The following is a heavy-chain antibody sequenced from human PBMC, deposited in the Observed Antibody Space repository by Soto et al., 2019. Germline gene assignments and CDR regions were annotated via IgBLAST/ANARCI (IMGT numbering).Heavy chain of an antibody. V-gene: IGHV3-33*01. CDR2: IWYDGINK. J-gene: IGHJ4*01. D-gene: IGHD5-18*01. CDR1: GFTFSGYA. Sequence: GGSLRLSCAASGFTFSGYAMHWVRQAPGKGLEWVAVIWYDGINKYYGDSVKGRFTVSRDNSKNTLYLQMNSLRAEDTAVYYCARAGGYGYAEQNFDYWADGT. CDR3: ARAGGYGYAEQNFDY.